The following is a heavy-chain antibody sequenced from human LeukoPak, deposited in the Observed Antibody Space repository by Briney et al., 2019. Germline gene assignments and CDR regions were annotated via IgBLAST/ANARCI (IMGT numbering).Heavy chain of an antibody. CDR3: ARDRSLWFFDY. D-gene: IGHD3-10*01. J-gene: IGHJ4*02. CDR2: ISYDGSNK. Sequence: GWSLRLSCAASGFTFSSYAMHWVRQAPGKGLEWVAVISYDGSNKYYADSVKGRFTISRDNSKNTLYLQMNSLRAEDTAVYYCARDRSLWFFDYWGQGTLVTVSS. CDR1: GFTFSSYA. V-gene: IGHV3-30*04.